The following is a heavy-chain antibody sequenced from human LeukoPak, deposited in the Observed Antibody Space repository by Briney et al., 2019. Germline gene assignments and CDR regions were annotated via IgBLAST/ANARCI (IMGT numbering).Heavy chain of an antibody. V-gene: IGHV3-11*01. CDR3: ASRTYYYDSSGYYNDY. D-gene: IGHD3-22*01. J-gene: IGHJ4*02. Sequence: GGSLRLSCVDSGFTFSDYYMSWIRQGPGKGLEWVSYISSRGSSIYYADSVKSRFTISRDNAKNSLYLQMNSLRAEDTAVYYCASRTYYYDSSGYYNDYWGQGTLVTVSS. CDR2: ISSRGSSI. CDR1: GFTFSDYY.